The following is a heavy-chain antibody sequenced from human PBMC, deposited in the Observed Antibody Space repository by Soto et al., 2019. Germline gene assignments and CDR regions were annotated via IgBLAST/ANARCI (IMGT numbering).Heavy chain of an antibody. CDR2: IWYDGSNK. CDR3: ARGASGGKTVYYYYGMDV. J-gene: IGHJ6*02. V-gene: IGHV3-33*01. Sequence: QVQLVESGGGVVQPGRSLRLSCAASGFTFSSYGMHWVRQAPGKGLEWVAVIWYDGSNKYYADSVKGRFTISRDNSKNTLYLQMNSLRAEDTAVYYCARGASGGKTVYYYYGMDVWGQGTTVTVSS. CDR1: GFTFSSYG. D-gene: IGHD2-15*01.